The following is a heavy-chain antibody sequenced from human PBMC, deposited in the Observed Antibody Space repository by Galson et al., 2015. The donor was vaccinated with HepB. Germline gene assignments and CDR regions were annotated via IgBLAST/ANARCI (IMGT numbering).Heavy chain of an antibody. V-gene: IGHV3-49*03. J-gene: IGHJ4*02. D-gene: IGHD4-23*01. CDR1: GFTFGDYA. CDR2: IRSKAYGGTT. Sequence: SLRLSCAASGFTFGDYALSWFRQAPGKGLEWVGFIRSKAYGGTTEYAASVKGRFTISRDDSKSIAYLQMNSLKTEDTAVYYCTRDNYGSNAPTLFDYWGQGTLFTVAS. CDR3: TRDNYGSNAPTLFDY.